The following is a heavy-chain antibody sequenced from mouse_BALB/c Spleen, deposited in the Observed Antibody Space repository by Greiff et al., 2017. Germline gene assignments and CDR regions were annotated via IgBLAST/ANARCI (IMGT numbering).Heavy chain of an antibody. CDR2: IYPYNGGT. D-gene: IGHD2-2*01. CDR3: ARGGYYGYFDV. CDR1: GYTFTDYN. V-gene: IGHV1S29*02. J-gene: IGHJ1*01. Sequence: VQLQQSGPELVKPGASVKISCKASGYTFTDYNMHWVKQSHGKSLEWIGYIYPYNGGTGYNQKFKSKATLTVDNSSSTAYMELRSLTSEDSAVYYCARGGYYGYFDVWGAGTTVTVSS.